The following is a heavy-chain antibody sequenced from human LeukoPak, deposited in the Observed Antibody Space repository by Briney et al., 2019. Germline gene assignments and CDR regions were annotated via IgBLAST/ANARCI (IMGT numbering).Heavy chain of an antibody. CDR3: AGAQAQDDFGDYGTGLSGYYSFYMDV. Sequence: SETLSLTCGVYGGSFSGHHWSWIRQSPGKGLEWIGEIDVSGSTNYRPSLKSRVTISADTSKNQFSLRLNAVTAADAAVYYCAGAQAQDDFGDYGTGLSGYYSFYMDVWGKGTTVIVSS. CDR1: GGSFSGHH. CDR2: IDVSGST. V-gene: IGHV4-34*01. D-gene: IGHD4-17*01. J-gene: IGHJ6*03.